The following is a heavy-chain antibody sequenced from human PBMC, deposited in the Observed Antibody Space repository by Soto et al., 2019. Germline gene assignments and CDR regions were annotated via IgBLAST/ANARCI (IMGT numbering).Heavy chain of an antibody. J-gene: IGHJ5*02. CDR1: GGTFSSYA. Sequence: QVQLVQSGAEVKKPGSSVKVSCKASGGTFSSYAISWVRQAPGQGLEWMGGIIPIFGTANYAQKFQGRVTITADKSTSTAYMERSSLRAEDTAVYYCAGRYSSSWYVGGFDPWGQGTLVTVSS. CDR2: IIPIFGTA. D-gene: IGHD6-13*01. CDR3: AGRYSSSWYVGGFDP. V-gene: IGHV1-69*06.